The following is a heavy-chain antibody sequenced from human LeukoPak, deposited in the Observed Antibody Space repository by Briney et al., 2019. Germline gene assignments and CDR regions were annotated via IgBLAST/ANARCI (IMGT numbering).Heavy chain of an antibody. D-gene: IGHD5-12*01. CDR2: INSDGSST. CDR3: ARDLGGYDYD. Sequence: GGSLRXSCAASEFTFSSYWMHWVXQAAGKGLVWVSRINSDGSSTSYADSVKGRFTVSRDNAKNPLYLQMNSLRAEDTAXFYCARDLGGYDYDWGQGTLITVSS. V-gene: IGHV3-74*01. CDR1: EFTFSSYW. J-gene: IGHJ4*02.